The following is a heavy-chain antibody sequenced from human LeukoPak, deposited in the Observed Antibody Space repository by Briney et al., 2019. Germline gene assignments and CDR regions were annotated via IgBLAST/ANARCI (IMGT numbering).Heavy chain of an antibody. J-gene: IGHJ6*02. CDR3: AKARGDDYYGMDV. CDR1: GFTFSSYA. Sequence: SLRLSCAASGFTFSSYAMNWVRQAPGKGPEWVSVSSGSGGSTYYADSVKGRFTISRDNSKNTLFLQMNSLKAEDTAVYYCAKARGDDYYGMDVWGQGTTVTVS. V-gene: IGHV3-23*01. CDR2: SSGSGGST.